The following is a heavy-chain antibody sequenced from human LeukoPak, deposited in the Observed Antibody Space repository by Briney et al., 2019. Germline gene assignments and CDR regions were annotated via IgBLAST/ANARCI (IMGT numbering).Heavy chain of an antibody. D-gene: IGHD2-2*01. J-gene: IGHJ5*02. CDR1: GGSFSGYY. Sequence: SETLSLTCAVYGGSFSGYYWSWIRQPPGKGLEWIGEISHSGSTNYNPSLKSRVTISVDTSKNQFSLKLSSVTAADTAVYYCARGAVPAAIRRFDPWGQGTLVTVSS. V-gene: IGHV4-34*01. CDR3: ARGAVPAAIRRFDP. CDR2: ISHSGST.